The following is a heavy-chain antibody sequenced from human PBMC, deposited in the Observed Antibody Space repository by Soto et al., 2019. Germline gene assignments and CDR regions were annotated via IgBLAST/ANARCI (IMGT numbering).Heavy chain of an antibody. D-gene: IGHD2-21*02. CDR3: ARDMAYCGGDCYGPEYFQH. J-gene: IGHJ1*01. Sequence: ASVKVSCKASGGTFSSYAISWVRQAPGQGLEWMGGTIPIFGTANYAQKFQGRVTITADESTSTAYMELSSLRSEDTAVYYCARDMAYCGGDCYGPEYFQHWGQGTLVTVSS. CDR1: GGTFSSYA. CDR2: TIPIFGTA. V-gene: IGHV1-69*13.